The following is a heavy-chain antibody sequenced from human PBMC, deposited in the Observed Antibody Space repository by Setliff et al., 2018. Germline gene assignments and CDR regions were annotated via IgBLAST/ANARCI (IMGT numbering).Heavy chain of an antibody. CDR3: AKGYYAYSYGFDY. CDR2: IRYDGSNK. Sequence: GGSLRLSCAASGFTFSSYGMHWVRQAPGKGLEWVAFIRYDGSNKYYADSVKGRFTISRDNSKDTLYLQMNSLRAEDTAVYYCAKGYYAYSYGFDYWGQGTPVTVSS. D-gene: IGHD3-3*01. CDR1: GFTFSSYG. V-gene: IGHV3-30*02. J-gene: IGHJ4*02.